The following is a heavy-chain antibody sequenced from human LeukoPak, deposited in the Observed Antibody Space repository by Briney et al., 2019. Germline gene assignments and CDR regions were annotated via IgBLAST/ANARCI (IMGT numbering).Heavy chain of an antibody. D-gene: IGHD2-2*01. CDR1: GFTFSSYG. Sequence: PGGSLRLSCAASGFTFSSYGMHWVRQAPGKGLEWVALIWFDGSKEYYADSVKGRITISRDNSKNTLYLQMNSLRSEDTAVYYCARRAPIVVVPAAMGVDYWGQGTLVTVSS. CDR2: IWFDGSKE. CDR3: ARRAPIVVVPAAMGVDY. J-gene: IGHJ4*02. V-gene: IGHV3-33*01.